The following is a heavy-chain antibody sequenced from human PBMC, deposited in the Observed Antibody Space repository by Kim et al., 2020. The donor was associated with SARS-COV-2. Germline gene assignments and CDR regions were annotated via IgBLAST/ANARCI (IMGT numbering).Heavy chain of an antibody. D-gene: IGHD1-26*01. CDR3: ARVGGGSYYRDPFDY. V-gene: IGHV1-18*01. Sequence: QKLQGRVTMTTDTSTSTAYMELRSLRSDDTAVYYCARVGGGSYYRDPFDYWGQGTLVTVSS. J-gene: IGHJ4*02.